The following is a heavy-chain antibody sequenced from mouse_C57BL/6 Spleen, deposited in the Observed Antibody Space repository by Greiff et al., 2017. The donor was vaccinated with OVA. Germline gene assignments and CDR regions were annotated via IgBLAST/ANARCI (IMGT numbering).Heavy chain of an antibody. Sequence: EVQLVESGGGLVKPGGSLKLSCAASGFTFSSYAMSWVRQTPEKRLEWVATISDGGSYTYYPDNVKGRFTISRDNAKNNLYLQMSHLKSEDTAMYYCARDWAVRYFDVWGTGTTVTVSS. J-gene: IGHJ1*03. CDR3: ARDWAVRYFDV. V-gene: IGHV5-4*01. CDR1: GFTFSSYA. CDR2: ISDGGSYT.